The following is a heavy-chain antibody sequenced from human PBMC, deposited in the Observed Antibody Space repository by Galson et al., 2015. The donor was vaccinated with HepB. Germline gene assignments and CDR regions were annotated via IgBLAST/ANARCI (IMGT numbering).Heavy chain of an antibody. CDR3: ARSPLRFLDWLPYYDYYYMDV. Sequence: SVKVSCKASGYTFTDYVVNWVRQAPGQGLEWMGWINTNTGKPTYAPGFAGRFVFSLDTSVTTAYLQISSLETDDTAVYYCARSPLRFLDWLPYYDYYYMDVWGQGTLVIVSS. V-gene: IGHV7-4-1*02. CDR1: GYTFTDYV. CDR2: INTNTGKP. D-gene: IGHD3-3*01. J-gene: IGHJ6*03.